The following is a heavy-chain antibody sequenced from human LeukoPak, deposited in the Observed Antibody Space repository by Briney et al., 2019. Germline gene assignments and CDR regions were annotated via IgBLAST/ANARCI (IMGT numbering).Heavy chain of an antibody. J-gene: IGHJ4*02. Sequence: GGSLRLSCAASGFTFDDYATHWVRQAPGKGLEWDSGISWNSGSIGYADSVKGRFTISRDNAKNSLYLQMNSLRAEDMALYYCAKGRDGYNGSPLDYWGQGTLVTVSS. V-gene: IGHV3-9*03. D-gene: IGHD5-24*01. CDR3: AKGRDGYNGSPLDY. CDR2: ISWNSGSI. CDR1: GFTFDDYA.